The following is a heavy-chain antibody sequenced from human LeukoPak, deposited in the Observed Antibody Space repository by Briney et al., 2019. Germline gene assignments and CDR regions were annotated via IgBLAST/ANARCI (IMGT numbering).Heavy chain of an antibody. J-gene: IGHJ5*02. CDR2: INHSRST. CDR1: GGSFSGYY. D-gene: IGHD2-15*01. CDR3: ARKKGAATRAWFDP. Sequence: PSETLSLTCAVYGGSFSGYYWSWIRQPPGKGLEWIGEINHSRSTNYNPSLKSRVTISVDTSKNQFSLKLSSVTAADTAVYYCARKKGAATRAWFDPWGQGTLVTVSS. V-gene: IGHV4-34*01.